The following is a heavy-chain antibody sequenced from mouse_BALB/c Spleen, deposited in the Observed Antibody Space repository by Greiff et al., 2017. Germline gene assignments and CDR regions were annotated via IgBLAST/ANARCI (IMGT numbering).Heavy chain of an antibody. CDR3: ARRGLGRDYAMDY. CDR2: ISIYYDNT. V-gene: IGHV1-67*01. J-gene: IGHJ4*01. CDR1: GYTFTDYA. D-gene: IGHD4-1*01. Sequence: QVHVKQSGPELVRPGESVKISCKGSGYTFTDYAMHWVKQSHAKSLEWIGVISIYYDNTNYNQKFKGKATMTVDKSSSTAYMELARLTSEDSAIYYCARRGLGRDYAMDYWGQGTSVTVSS.